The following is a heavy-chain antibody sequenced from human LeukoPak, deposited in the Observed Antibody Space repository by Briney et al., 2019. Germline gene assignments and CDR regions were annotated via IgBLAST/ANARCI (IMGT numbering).Heavy chain of an antibody. CDR2: IYHSGST. CDR3: ARDRSYSNFNWFDT. CDR1: GGSISTYY. D-gene: IGHD4-11*01. V-gene: IGHV4-38-2*02. Sequence: SETLSLTCTVSGGSISTYYWSWIRQPPGKGLEWIGSIYHSGSTYYNPSLKSRVTISVDTSKNQFSLKLSSVTAADTAVYYCARDRSYSNFNWFDTWGQGTLVTVSS. J-gene: IGHJ5*02.